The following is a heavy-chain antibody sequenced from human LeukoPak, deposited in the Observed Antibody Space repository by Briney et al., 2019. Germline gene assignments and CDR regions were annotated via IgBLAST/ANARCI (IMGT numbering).Heavy chain of an antibody. CDR2: IYYSGST. CDR1: GGSISCYY. J-gene: IGHJ5*02. CDR3: ARDLGDYYDSSGYYYNWFDP. D-gene: IGHD3-22*01. Sequence: SETLSLTCTVSGGSISCYYWSWIRQPPGKGLEWIGYIYYSGSTNYNPSLKSRVTISVDTSKNQFSLKLSSVTAADTAVYYCARDLGDYYDSSGYYYNWFDPWGQGTLVTVSS. V-gene: IGHV4-59*01.